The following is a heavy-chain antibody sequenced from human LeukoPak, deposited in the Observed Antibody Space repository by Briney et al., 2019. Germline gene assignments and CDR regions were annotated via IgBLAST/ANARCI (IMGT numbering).Heavy chain of an antibody. CDR1: RFTFSNYA. V-gene: IGHV3-30*18. CDR3: AKDRGSGWTGDAFDI. Sequence: GGSLRLSCAASRFTFSNYAMSWVRQAPGKGLEWVAVISYDGSNKYYADSVKGRFTISRDNSKNTLYLQMNSLREEDTAVYYCAKDRGSGWTGDAFDIWGQGTMVTVSS. J-gene: IGHJ3*02. D-gene: IGHD6-19*01. CDR2: ISYDGSNK.